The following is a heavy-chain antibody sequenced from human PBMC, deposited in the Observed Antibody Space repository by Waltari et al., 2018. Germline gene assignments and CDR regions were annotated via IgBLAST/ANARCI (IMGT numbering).Heavy chain of an antibody. CDR3: ARGPCTGGVCAYYFDY. J-gene: IGHJ4*02. CDR1: GGSFSGYY. Sequence: VQPQQWGAGLLKPSETLSLTCAVYGGSFSGYYWSWIRQPPGKGLEWIGEINHSGSTNYNPSLKSRVTISVDTSKNQFSLKLSSVTAADTAVYYCARGPCTGGVCAYYFDYWGQGTLVTVSS. V-gene: IGHV4-34*01. CDR2: INHSGST. D-gene: IGHD2-8*02.